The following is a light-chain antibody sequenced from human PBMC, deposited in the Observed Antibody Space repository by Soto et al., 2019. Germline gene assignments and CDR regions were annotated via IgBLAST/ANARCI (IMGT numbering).Light chain of an antibody. Sequence: IRMTQSPSTLSASVGDRVTVTCRASDNIFTYVAWYQHRAGGAPKLLIFDASTLQSGVPPRFSGGGSGTDFTPTINGLQPEDSASYYCQHYTLYSGPFGQGTRLEIK. CDR2: DAS. V-gene: IGKV1-5*01. J-gene: IGKJ5*01. CDR3: QHYTLYSGP. CDR1: DNIFTY.